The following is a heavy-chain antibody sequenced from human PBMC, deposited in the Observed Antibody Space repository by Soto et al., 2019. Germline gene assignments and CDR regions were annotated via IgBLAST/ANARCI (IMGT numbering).Heavy chain of an antibody. Sequence: VKVTSKASGGTFGSNAMRWVGQDPGQRLEWMGGVLPIFCTANYAQKVQGRVTITADESTSTGYMELRSLRSEETAVYFCASEFFDFLSCYFPSPYYYYYYGMDVWGQGTTVTV. CDR1: GGTFGSNA. J-gene: IGHJ6*02. CDR3: ASEFFDFLSCYFPSPYYYYYYGMDV. D-gene: IGHD3-3*01. CDR2: VLPIFCTA. V-gene: IGHV1-69*13.